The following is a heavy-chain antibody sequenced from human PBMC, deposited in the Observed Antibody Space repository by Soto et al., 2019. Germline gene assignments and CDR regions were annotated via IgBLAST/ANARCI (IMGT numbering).Heavy chain of an antibody. D-gene: IGHD6-13*01. Sequence: QLQLQESGPGLVKPSETLSLTCTVSGGSISSSSYYWGWIRQPPGKGLEWIGSIYYSGSTYYNPSLKSRITISVDTSKNQFSLRLSSVTAADTAVYYCARQQELVDYWGQGTLVTVSS. CDR1: GGSISSSSYY. V-gene: IGHV4-39*01. J-gene: IGHJ4*02. CDR2: IYYSGST. CDR3: ARQQELVDY.